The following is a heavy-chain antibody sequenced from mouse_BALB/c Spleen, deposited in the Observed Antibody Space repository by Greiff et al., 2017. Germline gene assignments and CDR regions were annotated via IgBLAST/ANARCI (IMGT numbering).Heavy chain of an antibody. D-gene: IGHD2-4*01. CDR2: ISYSGST. J-gene: IGHJ4*01. CDR3: ARSLMITYAMDY. Sequence: EVHLVESGPSLVKPSQTLSLTCSVTGDSITSGYWNWIRKFPGNKLEYMGYISYSGSTYYNPSLKSRISITRDTSKNQYYLQLNSVTTEDTATYYCARSLMITYAMDYWGQGTSVTVSS. V-gene: IGHV3-8*02. CDR1: GDSITSGY.